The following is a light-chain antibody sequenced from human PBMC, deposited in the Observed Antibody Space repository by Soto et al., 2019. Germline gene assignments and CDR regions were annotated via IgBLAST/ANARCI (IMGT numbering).Light chain of an antibody. CDR3: SSYTSSRAYV. CDR2: EVS. Sequence: QSVLTQPASVSGSPGQSITISCTGTSSDVGGYNYVSWYQQQSGKAPKLMIHEVSNRPSGVSNRFSGSKSGNTASLTISGLQAEDEADYYCSSYTSSRAYVFGNGTMVTVL. J-gene: IGLJ1*01. V-gene: IGLV2-14*01. CDR1: SSDVGGYNY.